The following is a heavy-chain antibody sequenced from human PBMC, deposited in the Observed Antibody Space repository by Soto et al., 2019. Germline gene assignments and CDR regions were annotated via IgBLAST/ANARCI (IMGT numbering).Heavy chain of an antibody. V-gene: IGHV1-3*01. J-gene: IGHJ4*02. CDR1: GYTFTSYA. D-gene: IGHD1-20*01. Sequence: ASVKVSCKASGYTFTSYAMHWVRQAPGQRLEWMGWINAGNGNTKYSQKLQGRVTITRDTSASTAYMELSSLGSEDTAVYYCARDRYDYSDYWGQGTLVTVSS. CDR3: ARDRYDYSDY. CDR2: INAGNGNT.